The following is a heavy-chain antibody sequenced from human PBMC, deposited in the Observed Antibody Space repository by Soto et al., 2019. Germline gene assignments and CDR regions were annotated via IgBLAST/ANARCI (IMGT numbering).Heavy chain of an antibody. V-gene: IGHV3-48*02. CDR1: GFTFSTYS. J-gene: IGHJ4*02. CDR2: ISSSSSTI. D-gene: IGHD4-17*01. CDR3: ARPDPLTTKYYFDY. Sequence: PGGSLRLSCATSGFTFSTYSMNWVRQAPGKGLEWVSYISSSSSTIYYADSVKGRFTVSRDNAKNSLHLQMNSLRDEDTAVYYCARPDPLTTKYYFDYWGQGTLVTVSS.